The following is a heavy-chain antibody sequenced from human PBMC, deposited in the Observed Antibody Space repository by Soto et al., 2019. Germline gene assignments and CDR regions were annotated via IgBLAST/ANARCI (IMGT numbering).Heavy chain of an antibody. Sequence: LSLTCAVSGGSISSGGYYMSWIRQAPGKGLEWVSYISSSSSYTNYADSVKGRFTISRDNAKNALYLQMNSLRAEDTAVYYCARDPRMATIDLEDLVWFDYWGQGTLVTVPS. V-gene: IGHV3-11*05. J-gene: IGHJ4*02. CDR3: ARDPRMATIDLEDLVWFDY. CDR1: GGSISSGGYY. CDR2: ISSSSSYT. D-gene: IGHD5-12*01.